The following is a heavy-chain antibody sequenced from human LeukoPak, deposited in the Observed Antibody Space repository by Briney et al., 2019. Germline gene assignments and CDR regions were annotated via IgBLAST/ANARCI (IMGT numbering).Heavy chain of an antibody. D-gene: IGHD3-3*01. V-gene: IGHV3-7*01. J-gene: IGHJ4*02. Sequence: GGSLRLSCAASGFTFSSYWMSWVRQAPGKGLEWVANIKQDGSEKYYVDSVKGRFTISRDNAKNSLYLQMNSLRAEDTAVNYCARDQSDYDFWSGYYQYYFDYWGQGTLVTVSS. CDR2: IKQDGSEK. CDR3: ARDQSDYDFWSGYYQYYFDY. CDR1: GFTFSSYW.